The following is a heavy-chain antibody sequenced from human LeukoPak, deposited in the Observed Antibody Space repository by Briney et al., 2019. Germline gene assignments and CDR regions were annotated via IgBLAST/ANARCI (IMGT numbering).Heavy chain of an antibody. D-gene: IGHD3-22*01. CDR2: ISGSGGST. Sequence: GGSLRLSCAASGFTFSSYAMSWVRQAPGKGLEWLSAISGSGGSTYYADSVKGRFTISRDNSKNTLYLQMNSLRAEDTAVYYCAKGAYDSSGYYPEYFDYWGQGTLVTVSS. V-gene: IGHV3-23*01. CDR3: AKGAYDSSGYYPEYFDY. CDR1: GFTFSSYA. J-gene: IGHJ4*02.